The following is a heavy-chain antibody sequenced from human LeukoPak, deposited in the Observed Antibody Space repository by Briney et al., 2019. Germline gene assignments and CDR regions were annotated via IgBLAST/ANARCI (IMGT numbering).Heavy chain of an antibody. V-gene: IGHV1-69*13. CDR3: ARGLLTTVTAFDY. J-gene: IGHJ4*02. CDR2: IIPIFGTA. D-gene: IGHD4-17*01. CDR1: GGTFSSYA. Sequence: SVKVSCKASGGTFSSYAISWVRQAPGQGLEWMGGIIPIFGTANYAQKFQGRVTITADESTSTAYMELSSLRSEDTAVYYCARGLLTTVTAFDYWGQGTLVTVSS.